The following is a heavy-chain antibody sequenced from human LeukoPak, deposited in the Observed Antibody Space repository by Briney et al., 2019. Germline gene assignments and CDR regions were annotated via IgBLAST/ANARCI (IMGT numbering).Heavy chain of an antibody. CDR1: GGTFSSYA. V-gene: IGHV1-69*06. CDR2: IIPIFGTA. D-gene: IGHD3-16*02. Sequence: ASVKVSCKASGGTFSSYAISWVRQAPGQGLERMGGIIPIFGTANYAQKFQGRVTITADKSTSTAYMELSSLRSEDTAVYYCARVVSPDYDYVWGSYRGNWFDPWGQGTLVTVSS. J-gene: IGHJ5*02. CDR3: ARVVSPDYDYVWGSYRGNWFDP.